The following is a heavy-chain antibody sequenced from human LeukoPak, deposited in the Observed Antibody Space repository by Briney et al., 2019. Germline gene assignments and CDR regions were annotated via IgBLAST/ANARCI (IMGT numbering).Heavy chain of an antibody. D-gene: IGHD6-19*01. CDR1: SDFFSSVTDY. Sequence: SETLSLTCTVSSDFFSSVTDYWAWIRQPPGKGLEWIASGDYSGGTYYNPSLESRVAISADMSKNQISLKLSSVTAADTALYYCARERGEEYSSGWYKTNFFDTGGQGPRVTVPS. V-gene: IGHV4-39*07. CDR2: GDYSGGT. J-gene: IGHJ4*02. CDR3: ARERGEEYSSGWYKTNFFDT.